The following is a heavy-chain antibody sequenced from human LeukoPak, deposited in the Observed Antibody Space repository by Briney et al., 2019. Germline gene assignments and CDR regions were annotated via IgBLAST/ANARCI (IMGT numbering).Heavy chain of an antibody. D-gene: IGHD1-26*01. CDR2: IKSKADGGTT. CDR3: STGGSSYEGFDY. V-gene: IGHV3-15*01. J-gene: IGHJ4*02. Sequence: GGSLRLSCAASGFTFSDYYMSWIRQAPGKGLEWVGRIKSKADGGTTDYAAPVKGRFTISRDDSKNTLSLQMNSLKTEDTAVYYCSTGGSSYEGFDYWGQGTLVTVSS. CDR1: GFTFSDYY.